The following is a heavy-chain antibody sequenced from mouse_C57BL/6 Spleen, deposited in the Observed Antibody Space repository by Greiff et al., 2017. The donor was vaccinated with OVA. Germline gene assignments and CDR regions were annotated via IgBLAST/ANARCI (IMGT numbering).Heavy chain of an antibody. CDR1: GYAFSSYW. V-gene: IGHV1-80*01. CDR2: IYPGDGDT. D-gene: IGHD2-3*01. J-gene: IGHJ3*01. Sequence: QVQLQQSGAELVKPGASVKISCKASGYAFSSYWMNWVKQRPGKGLEWIGQIYPGDGDTNYNGKFKGKATLTADKSSSTAYMQLSSLTSEDSAVYFCAREGDGYYGRPWFAYWGQGTLVTVSA. CDR3: AREGDGYYGRPWFAY.